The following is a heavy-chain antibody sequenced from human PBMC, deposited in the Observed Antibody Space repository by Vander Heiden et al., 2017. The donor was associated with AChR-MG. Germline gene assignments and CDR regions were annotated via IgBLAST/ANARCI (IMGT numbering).Heavy chain of an antibody. CDR2: ISFDGSNK. V-gene: IGHV3-30*18. CDR1: GFSFSNYG. J-gene: IGHJ6*03. CDR3: AKGLDGDYVRYYMDV. Sequence: QVQLVESGGGVVQPGRSLRLSCAASGFSFSNYGMHWVRQAPGKGLEGVAVISFDGSNKYYADFVKGRFTISRDNSKNTLYLRMNSLRGEDTAVYFCAKGLDGDYVRYYMDVWGKGTTVTVSS. D-gene: IGHD4-17*01.